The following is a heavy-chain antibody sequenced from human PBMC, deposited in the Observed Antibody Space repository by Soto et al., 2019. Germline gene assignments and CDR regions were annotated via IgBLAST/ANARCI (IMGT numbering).Heavy chain of an antibody. CDR2: IDPSDSYT. V-gene: IGHV5-10-1*01. D-gene: IGHD6-13*01. Sequence: EVQLVQSGAEVKKPGESLRISCKGSGYSFTSYWISWVRRMTGKGLEWMGSIDPSDSYTNYSPSFQGHVTISADKSISTAYLQWSSLKASDTAMYYCARLQAAAGDNDLTLDAWGQGNLVTVSS. CDR1: GYSFTSYW. J-gene: IGHJ4*02. CDR3: ARLQAAAGDNDLTLDA.